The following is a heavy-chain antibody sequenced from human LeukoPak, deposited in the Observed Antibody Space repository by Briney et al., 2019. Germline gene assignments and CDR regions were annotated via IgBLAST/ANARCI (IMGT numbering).Heavy chain of an antibody. Sequence: SGTLSLTCAVSGASISSNNWWWSWVRQPPGKGLEWIGEIYHSGSTNYNPSLKSRVTISVDTSKNQFSLKLSSVTAADTAVYYCARGDSSSSAEFDYWGQGTLVTVSS. CDR2: IYHSGST. D-gene: IGHD6-6*01. CDR3: ARGDSSSSAEFDY. CDR1: GASISSNNW. V-gene: IGHV4-4*02. J-gene: IGHJ4*02.